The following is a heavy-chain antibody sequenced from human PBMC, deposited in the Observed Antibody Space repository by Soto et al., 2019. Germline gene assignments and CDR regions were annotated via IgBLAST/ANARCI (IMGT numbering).Heavy chain of an antibody. J-gene: IGHJ4*02. V-gene: IGHV4-59*08. Sequence: SETLSLTCTVSGGSISSYYWSWIRQPPGKGLEWIGYIYYSGSTSYNPSLKSRVIISVDTSKSQFSLKLSSVTAADTAVYYCARRWGNGFDYWGQGTLVTVSS. CDR2: IYYSGST. CDR1: GGSISSYY. CDR3: ARRWGNGFDY. D-gene: IGHD3-16*01.